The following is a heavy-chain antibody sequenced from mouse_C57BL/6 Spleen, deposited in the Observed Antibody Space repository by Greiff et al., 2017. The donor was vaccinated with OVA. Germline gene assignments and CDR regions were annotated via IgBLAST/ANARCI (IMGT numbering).Heavy chain of an antibody. D-gene: IGHD3-2*02. CDR3: ARPLGSSGYENVWFAY. Sequence: EVHLVESGGDLVKPGGSLQLSCAASGFTFSSYGMSWVRQTPDKRLEWVATISSGGSYTYYPDSVKGGFTISRDNAKNTRYLQMSSLKSEDTAMYYCARPLGSSGYENVWFAYWGQGTLVTVSA. V-gene: IGHV5-6*01. J-gene: IGHJ3*01. CDR1: GFTFSSYG. CDR2: ISSGGSYT.